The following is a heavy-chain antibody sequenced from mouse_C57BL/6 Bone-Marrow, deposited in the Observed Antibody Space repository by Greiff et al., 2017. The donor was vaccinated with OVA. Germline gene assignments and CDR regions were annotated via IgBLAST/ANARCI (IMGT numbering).Heavy chain of an antibody. J-gene: IGHJ1*03. CDR1: GYTFTSYW. Sequence: QVQLQQPGAELVKPGASVKLSCKASGYTFTSYWMHWVKQRPGQGLEWIGMIHPNSGSTNYNEKFKSKATLTVDKSSSTAYMQLSSLTSEDSAVYYCARRITTVVTPCWYFDVWGTGTTVTVSS. D-gene: IGHD1-1*01. CDR2: IHPNSGST. CDR3: ARRITTVVTPCWYFDV. V-gene: IGHV1-64*01.